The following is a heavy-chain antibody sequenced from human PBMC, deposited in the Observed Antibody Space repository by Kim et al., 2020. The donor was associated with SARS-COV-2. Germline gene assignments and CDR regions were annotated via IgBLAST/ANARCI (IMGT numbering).Heavy chain of an antibody. CDR1: GFSLSTSGVG. CDR2: IYWDDDK. D-gene: IGHD3-10*01. Sequence: SGPTLVNPTQTLTLTCTFSGFSLSTSGVGVGWIRQPPGKALEWLALIYWDDDKRYSPSLKSRLTITKDTSKNQVVLTMTNMDPVDTATYYCAHGIFYGSGIYYYYYYGMDVWGQGTTVTVSS. J-gene: IGHJ6*02. V-gene: IGHV2-5*02. CDR3: AHGIFYGSGIYYYYYYGMDV.